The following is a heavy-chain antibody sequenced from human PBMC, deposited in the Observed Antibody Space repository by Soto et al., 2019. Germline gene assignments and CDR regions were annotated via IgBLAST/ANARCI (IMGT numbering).Heavy chain of an antibody. CDR1: GGSVSSGSYY. V-gene: IGHV4-61*01. CDR3: ARGPMMITFGGVIVRRATFDY. J-gene: IGHJ4*02. Sequence: QVQLQESGPGLVKPSETLSLTCTVSGGSVSSGSYYWSWIRQPPGKGLEWIGYIYYSGSTNYNPSSKSRVTISVDTSKNQLSLKLSSVTAADTAVYYCARGPMMITFGGVIVRRATFDYWGQGTLVTVSS. D-gene: IGHD3-16*02. CDR2: IYYSGST.